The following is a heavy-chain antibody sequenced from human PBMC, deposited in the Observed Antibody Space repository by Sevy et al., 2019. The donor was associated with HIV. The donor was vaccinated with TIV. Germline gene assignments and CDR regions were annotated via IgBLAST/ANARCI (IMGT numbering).Heavy chain of an antibody. CDR2: ITGNGDST. V-gene: IGHV3-23*01. CDR1: GFTLISYA. J-gene: IGHJ3*02. D-gene: IGHD1-26*01. CDR3: ARDEFIVGPILGAFPI. Sequence: GGSLRLSCKASGFTLISYAMSWVRQAPGEGLEWVSTITGNGDSTYYADSVKGRFTISRDNSKNTLFLQMNSLTAEDTGVYYCARDEFIVGPILGAFPIWGQGTMVTVSS.